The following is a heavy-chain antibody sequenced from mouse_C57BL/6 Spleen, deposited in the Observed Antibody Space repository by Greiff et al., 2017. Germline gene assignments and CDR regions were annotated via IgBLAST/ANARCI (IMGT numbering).Heavy chain of an antibody. CDR2: IYPGGGYT. CDR1: GYTFTNYW. Sequence: QVQLQQSGAELVRPGTSVKMSCKASGYTFTNYWIGWAKQRPGHGLEWIGDIYPGGGYTNYNEKFKGKATLTADKSSSTAYMQFSSLTSEDSAIYYFARSYGSSYGYAMDYWGQGTSVTVSS. D-gene: IGHD1-1*01. J-gene: IGHJ4*01. V-gene: IGHV1-63*01. CDR3: ARSYGSSYGYAMDY.